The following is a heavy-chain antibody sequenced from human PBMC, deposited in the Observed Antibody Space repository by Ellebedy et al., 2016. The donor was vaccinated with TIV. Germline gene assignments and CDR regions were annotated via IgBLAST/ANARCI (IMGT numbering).Heavy chain of an antibody. D-gene: IGHD3-10*01. CDR2: IKQDGSEK. J-gene: IGHJ4*02. CDR1: GFMFSSTW. V-gene: IGHV3-7*03. CDR3: TRGRSFN. Sequence: GESLKISCAASGFMFSSTWMSWVRQTPGKGLEWVAYIKQDGSEKYYVYSVKGRFTISRDNAKHSLYLQMNSLRAEYTAVYYCTRGRSFNWGQGTLVTVSS.